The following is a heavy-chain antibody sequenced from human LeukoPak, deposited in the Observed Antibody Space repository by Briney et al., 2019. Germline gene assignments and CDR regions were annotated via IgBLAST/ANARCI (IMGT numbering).Heavy chain of an antibody. Sequence: SETLSLTCAVYGGPFSGYYHKWMRQPPGKGLEWIGEINHSGSTNYNPSLKSRVTISVDTSKNQFFLKLSSVTAADTAVYYCARLISSESYSDSSGYYYHFDHWGPGTLVTVSS. CDR1: GGPFSGYY. CDR2: INHSGST. V-gene: IGHV4-34*01. J-gene: IGHJ4*02. CDR3: ARLISSESYSDSSGYYYHFDH. D-gene: IGHD3-22*01.